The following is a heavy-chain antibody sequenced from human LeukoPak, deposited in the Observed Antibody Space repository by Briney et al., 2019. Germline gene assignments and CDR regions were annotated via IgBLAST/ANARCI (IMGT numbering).Heavy chain of an antibody. D-gene: IGHD3-22*01. CDR3: ARASYYYDSSAYYYLNWFDP. V-gene: IGHV4-4*07. CDR2: IYTTGST. CDR1: GGSISSYY. Sequence: SETLSLTCTVSGGSISSYYWSWIRQPAGKGLEWIGRIYTTGSTNYNPSLKRRVTISVDTSKNQFSLKLSSVTAADTALYYCARASYYYDSSAYYYLNWFDPWGQGTLVTVSS. J-gene: IGHJ5*02.